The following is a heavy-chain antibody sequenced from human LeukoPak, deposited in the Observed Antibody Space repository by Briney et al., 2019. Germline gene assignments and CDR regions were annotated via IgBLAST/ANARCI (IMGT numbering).Heavy chain of an antibody. D-gene: IGHD3-3*01. CDR1: GFTFSSYA. CDR3: ARSHYDFWSGYYTRGGFDY. Sequence: GGSLRLSCAASGFTFSSYAMSWVRQAPGKGLEWVSSIGSSSSYIYYADSVKGRFTISRDNAKNSLYLQMNSLRAEDTAVYYCARSHYDFWSGYYTRGGFDYWGQGTLVTVSS. V-gene: IGHV3-21*01. J-gene: IGHJ4*02. CDR2: IGSSSSYI.